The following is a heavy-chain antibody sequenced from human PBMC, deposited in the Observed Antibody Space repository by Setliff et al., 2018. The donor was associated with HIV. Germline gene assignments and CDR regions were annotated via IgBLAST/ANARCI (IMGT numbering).Heavy chain of an antibody. CDR3: ARRVAAAGRGYFDL. D-gene: IGHD6-13*01. J-gene: IGHJ4*02. V-gene: IGHV1-2*02. CDR2: INPNSGDT. Sequence: ASVKVSCKASGYTFTGYYIHWVRQAPGQGLEWMGWINPNSGDTNYAQRFQGRVTMARVTSLSTAYMELSRLRSDDTAAYYCARRVAAAGRGYFDLWGQGTLVTVSS. CDR1: GYTFTGYY.